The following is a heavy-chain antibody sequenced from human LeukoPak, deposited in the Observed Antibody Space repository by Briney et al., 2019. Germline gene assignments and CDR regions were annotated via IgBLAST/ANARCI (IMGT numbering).Heavy chain of an antibody. CDR3: AIDYGYSPFDL. V-gene: IGHV3-33*01. CDR1: GFTLSTYA. CDR2: IWDNGRNE. J-gene: IGHJ4*02. Sequence: GGSLRLSCAASGFTLSTYAMHWVRQAPGKGLEWVALIWDNGRNEDYADSVKGRFTISRDNSKNTLYLQMNSLRAEDTAVYYCAIDYGYSPFDLWGRGTLVTVSS. D-gene: IGHD3-22*01.